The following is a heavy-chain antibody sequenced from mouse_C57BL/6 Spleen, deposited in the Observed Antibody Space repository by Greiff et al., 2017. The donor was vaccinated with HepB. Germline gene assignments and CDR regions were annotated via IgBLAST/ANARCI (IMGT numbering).Heavy chain of an antibody. CDR2: ISYDGSN. CDR3: ARKTWYAMDY. V-gene: IGHV3-6*01. CDR1: GYSITSGYY. J-gene: IGHJ4*01. Sequence: EVKLQESGPGLVKPSQSLSLTCSVTGYSITSGYYWNWIRQFPGNKLEWMGYISYDGSNNYNPSLKNRISITRDTSKNQFFLKLNSVTTEDTATYYCARKTWYAMDYWGQGTSVTVSS.